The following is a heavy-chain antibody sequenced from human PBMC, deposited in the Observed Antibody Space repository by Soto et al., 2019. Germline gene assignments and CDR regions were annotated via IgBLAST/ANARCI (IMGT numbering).Heavy chain of an antibody. CDR1: GFTFSAYW. J-gene: IGHJ4*02. D-gene: IGHD2-15*01. CDR3: ARDRRYCVDGICYPFWAH. V-gene: IGHV3-7*01. Sequence: EVQLVESGGGLVQPGESLRISCAASGFTFSAYWMSWVRQAPGKGLEWVAYIKEDGSERYSVDSVKGRFTVSRDNARNSLYLQVNNLRAEDTAVYYCARDRRYCVDGICYPFWAHWGQGTRVPVSS. CDR2: IKEDGSER.